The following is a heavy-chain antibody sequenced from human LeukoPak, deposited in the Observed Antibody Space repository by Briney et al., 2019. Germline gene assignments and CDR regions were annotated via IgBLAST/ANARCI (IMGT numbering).Heavy chain of an antibody. Sequence: ASVKVSCKASGGTFSSYAISWVRQAPGQGLEWMGWINPNSGGTNYAQKFQGRVTMTRDTSISTAYMELSRLRSDDTAVYYCARDLRCSGSYYVAYWGQGTLVTVSS. D-gene: IGHD1-26*01. CDR3: ARDLRCSGSYYVAY. CDR2: INPNSGGT. V-gene: IGHV1-2*02. CDR1: GGTFSSYA. J-gene: IGHJ4*02.